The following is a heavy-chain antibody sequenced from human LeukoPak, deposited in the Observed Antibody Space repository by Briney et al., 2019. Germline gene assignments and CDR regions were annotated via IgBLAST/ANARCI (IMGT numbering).Heavy chain of an antibody. CDR3: AREELPAPDAFDI. CDR1: GGSISSGGYY. J-gene: IGHJ3*02. V-gene: IGHV4-30-2*01. Sequence: ASETLSLTCTVSGGSISSGGYYWSWIRQPPGKGLEWIGYIYHSGSTYYNPSLKSRVTISVDRSKNQFSLKLSSVTAADTAVYYCAREELPAPDAFDIWGQGTMVTVSS. CDR2: IYHSGST. D-gene: IGHD1-26*01.